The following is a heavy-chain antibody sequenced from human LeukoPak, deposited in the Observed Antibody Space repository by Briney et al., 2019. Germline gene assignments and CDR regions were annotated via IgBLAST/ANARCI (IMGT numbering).Heavy chain of an antibody. J-gene: IGHJ4*02. CDR3: ARVKELRYFDLDY. CDR1: GYSISSGYY. D-gene: IGHD3-9*01. V-gene: IGHV4-38-2*02. CDR2: IYHSGST. Sequence: SETLSLTCTVSGYSISSGYYWGWIRQPPGKGLEWIGSIYHSGSTYYNPSLKSRVTISVDTSKNQFSLKLSSVTAADTAVYYCARVKELRYFDLDYWGQGTLVTVSS.